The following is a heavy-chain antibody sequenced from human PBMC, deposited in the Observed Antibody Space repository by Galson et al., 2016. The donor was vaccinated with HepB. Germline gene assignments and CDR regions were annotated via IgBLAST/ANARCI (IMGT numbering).Heavy chain of an antibody. J-gene: IGHJ6*02. CDR2: IFSNDEQ. V-gene: IGHV2-26*01. CDR3: ARIHQMWLLRYCYHIMDV. Sequence: PALVKPTQTLTLTCTVSGFSLRNAALGVSWXRQPPGKALAWLAHIFSNDEQSYSTSLRSRLTISRDTSKSQVVLTMTNMDPVDTATYYCARIHQMWLLRYCYHIMDVWGQGTTVTVSS. D-gene: IGHD2-21*02. CDR1: GFSLRNAALG.